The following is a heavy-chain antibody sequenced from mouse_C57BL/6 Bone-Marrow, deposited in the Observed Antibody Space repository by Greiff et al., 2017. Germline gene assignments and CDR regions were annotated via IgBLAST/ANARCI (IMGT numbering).Heavy chain of an antibody. CDR3: ASDGYYGGY. D-gene: IGHD2-3*01. Sequence: VQLQQPGAELVKPGASVKLSCTASGYTFTSYWMHWVKQRPGQGLEWIGMIHPNSGSTNYNQKFQSKATLTADKSSSTAYMQLSSLTSEDSAVYYCASDGYYGGYWGQGTTLTVSS. J-gene: IGHJ2*01. CDR2: IHPNSGST. CDR1: GYTFTSYW. V-gene: IGHV1-64*01.